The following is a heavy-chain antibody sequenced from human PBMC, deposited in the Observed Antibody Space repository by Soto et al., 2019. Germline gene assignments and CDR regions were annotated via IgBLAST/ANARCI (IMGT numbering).Heavy chain of an antibody. CDR2: IYHSGST. Sequence: QVQLQESGPGLVKPSQTLSLTCTVSGGYLSSGGYYWSWIRQHPGKGLEWIGYIYHSGSTYYKPSLKSRVTISVDTSKNQLSLKLSSVTAADTAVYYCARSIAGDANWFASWGQGTLVTVSS. V-gene: IGHV4-31*03. D-gene: IGHD6-6*01. CDR1: GGYLSSGGYY. CDR3: ARSIAGDANWFAS. J-gene: IGHJ5*01.